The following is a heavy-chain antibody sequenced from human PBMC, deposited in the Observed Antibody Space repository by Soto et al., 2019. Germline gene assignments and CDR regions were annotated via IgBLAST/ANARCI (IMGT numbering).Heavy chain of an antibody. CDR1: GFTLTRSA. Sequence: QMPLVQSGPEVKKPGTTVRVSCRASGFTLTRSAVQWVRQARGQSLEWIGWIVVGSGSTNYAQNFHERVTITRDLTTSTAYKEVSSLRSEDTAVYYCAAASEQQPEGFFNYWGQGTLVTVAS. CDR3: AAASEQQPEGFFNY. D-gene: IGHD6-13*01. V-gene: IGHV1-58*01. CDR2: IVVGSGST. J-gene: IGHJ4*02.